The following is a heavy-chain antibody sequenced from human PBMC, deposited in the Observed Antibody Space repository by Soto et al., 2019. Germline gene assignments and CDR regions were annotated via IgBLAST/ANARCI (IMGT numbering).Heavy chain of an antibody. Sequence: QPGGSLRLSCSASGFPFSRFAIHWVRQAPGKGLVYVSGISFNGGDTYHADSVRGRFSISRDNSKNTVYLQMSSLRAEDTAVYYCVKDGAVTFSGWFFDYWGQGTPVTVSS. D-gene: IGHD4-4*01. CDR2: ISFNGGDT. CDR3: VKDGAVTFSGWFFDY. CDR1: GFPFSRFA. V-gene: IGHV3-64D*06. J-gene: IGHJ4*02.